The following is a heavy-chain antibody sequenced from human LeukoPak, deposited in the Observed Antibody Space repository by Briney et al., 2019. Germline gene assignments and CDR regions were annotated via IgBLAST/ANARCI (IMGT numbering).Heavy chain of an antibody. CDR3: AKSLDSSSRVTWFQH. V-gene: IGHV3-30*02. CDR2: IRYDGSNK. Sequence: GGSLRLSCAASGFTFSSYGMHWVRQAPGKGLEWVAFIRYDGSNKYYADSVKGRFTISRDNSKNTLYLQMNSLRAEDTAVYYCAKSLDSSSRVTWFQHWGQGTLVTVSS. D-gene: IGHD6-13*01. CDR1: GFTFSSYG. J-gene: IGHJ1*01.